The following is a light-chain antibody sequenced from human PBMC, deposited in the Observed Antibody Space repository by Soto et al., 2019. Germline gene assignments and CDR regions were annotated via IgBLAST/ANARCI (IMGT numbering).Light chain of an antibody. CDR3: QQYYNRPPWT. Sequence: DIQMTQSPSSLSASVGDRVTITCQASQDISNYLNWYQQKPGKAPKLLIYDASNLETGVPSRFSGSGYGTDFTFTISSLQHEDIATYYCQQYYNRPPWTFGQGTKVEIK. V-gene: IGKV1-33*01. CDR1: QDISNY. J-gene: IGKJ1*01. CDR2: DAS.